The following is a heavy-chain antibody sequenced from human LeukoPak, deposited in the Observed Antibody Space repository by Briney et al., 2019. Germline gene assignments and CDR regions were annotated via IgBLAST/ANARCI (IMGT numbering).Heavy chain of an antibody. J-gene: IGHJ4*02. CDR2: ISGYSGNT. CDR1: GYTFTNHG. CDR3: ARDLSLGRHEYGEAFDN. D-gene: IGHD4-17*01. V-gene: IGHV1-18*01. Sequence: ASVKVSCKTSGYTFTNHGISWVRQAPGQGLEWMGWISGYSGNTNYVQKFQGRVTMTTDTPTSTAYTEVRNLKSDDTAVYYCARDLSLGRHEYGEAFDNWGQGTLVIVSS.